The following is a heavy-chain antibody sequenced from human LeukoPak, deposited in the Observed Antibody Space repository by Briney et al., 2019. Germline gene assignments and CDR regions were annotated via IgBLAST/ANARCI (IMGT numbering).Heavy chain of an antibody. CDR3: AARSSGNPYF. Sequence: GGSLRLSCAASGFTFSSYAMSWVRQAPGKGLEWVSAISNNGGYTYYADSVQGWFTISRDNSKSTLCLQMNSLRAEDTAVYYCAARSSGNPYFWGQGTLVTVSS. CDR1: GFTFSSYA. D-gene: IGHD1-26*01. V-gene: IGHV3-23*01. J-gene: IGHJ4*02. CDR2: ISNNGGYT.